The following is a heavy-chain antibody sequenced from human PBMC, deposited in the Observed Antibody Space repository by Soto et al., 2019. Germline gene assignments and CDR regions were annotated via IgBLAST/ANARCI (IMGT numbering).Heavy chain of an antibody. V-gene: IGHV4-39*01. CDR3: SRIAVSGPRTGFDY. CDR2: VSHIGST. D-gene: IGHD6-19*01. Sequence: KPSDTLSLTCSVSGGSISNSSYLWGWVLHPPGKGLQWIGSVSHIGSTNYNPSLKSRLTISVGTSKTQSSLRLDSVTAADTAVYYCSRIAVSGPRTGFDYWGQGILVTVSS. J-gene: IGHJ4*02. CDR1: GGSISNSSYL.